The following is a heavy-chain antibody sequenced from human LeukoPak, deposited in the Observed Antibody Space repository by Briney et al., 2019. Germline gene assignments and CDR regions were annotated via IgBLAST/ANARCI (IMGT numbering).Heavy chain of an antibody. V-gene: IGHV3-21*01. J-gene: IGHJ6*03. Sequence: GGSLRLSCAASGFTFSRYAMNWVRQAPGKGLEWASSISTTSSSSYIHYADSMKGRFTISRDNAKSSLYLQMNSLRAEDTAVYYCARVVAGYSYMDVWGKGTTVTVSS. CDR2: ISTTSSSSYI. D-gene: IGHD2-21*01. CDR3: ARVVAGYSYMDV. CDR1: GFTFSRYA.